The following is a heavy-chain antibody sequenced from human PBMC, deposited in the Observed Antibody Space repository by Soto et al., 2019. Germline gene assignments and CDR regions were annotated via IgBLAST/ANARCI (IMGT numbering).Heavy chain of an antibody. CDR2: IYYSGST. CDR3: ARTKFGSGMIHDYYYGMDV. D-gene: IGHD3-10*01. CDR1: GGSISSYY. J-gene: IGHJ6*02. V-gene: IGHV4-59*01. Sequence: LSLTCTVSGGSISSYYWSWIRQPPGKGLEWIGYIYYSGSTNYNPSLKSRVTISVDTSKNQFSLKLSSVTAADTAVYYCARTKFGSGMIHDYYYGMDVWRQGTTVTVSS.